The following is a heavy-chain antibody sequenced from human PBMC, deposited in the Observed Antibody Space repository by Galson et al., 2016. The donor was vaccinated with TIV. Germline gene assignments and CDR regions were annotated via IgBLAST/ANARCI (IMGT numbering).Heavy chain of an antibody. J-gene: IGHJ1*01. D-gene: IGHD5-18*01. CDR3: AKESGYNSGYITD. V-gene: IGHV3-30*02. CDR1: GFSFNSYA. Sequence: SLRLSCAASGFSFNSYAKHWVRQAPGKGLEWVAFMRYDGTNKYYSDSVKGRFTISRDSSKNTVYLQMNSLRSDDTAVYFCAKESGYNSGYITDWGQGTLVTVSS. CDR2: MRYDGTNK.